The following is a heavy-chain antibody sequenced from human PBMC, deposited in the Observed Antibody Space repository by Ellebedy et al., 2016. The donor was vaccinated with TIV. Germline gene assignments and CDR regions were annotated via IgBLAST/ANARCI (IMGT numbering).Heavy chain of an antibody. CDR2: ISTISSY. CDR3: ARVTTLATGTGYYFDY. V-gene: IGHV3-21*01. CDR1: GFTFSSYS. D-gene: IGHD4-17*01. J-gene: IGHJ4*02. Sequence: GESLKISCAASGFTFSSYSLNWVRQAPGKGLEWVSSISTISSYADSVRGRFTISRDNAKNSLYLQMNSLRAEDTAVYYCARVTTLATGTGYYFDYWGQGTLVTVSS.